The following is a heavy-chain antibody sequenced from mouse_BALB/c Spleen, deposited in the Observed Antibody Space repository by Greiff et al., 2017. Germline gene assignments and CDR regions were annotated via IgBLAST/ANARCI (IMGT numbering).Heavy chain of an antibody. CDR3: ARRGASYYFDY. V-gene: IGHV3-2*02. J-gene: IGHJ2*01. CDR2: ISYSGST. D-gene: IGHD6-1*01. CDR1: GYSITSDYA. Sequence: LEESGPGLVKPSQSLSLTCTVTGYSITSDYAWNWIRQFPGNKLEWMGYISYSGSTSYNPSLKSRISITRDTSKNQFFLQLNSVTTEDTATYYCARRGASYYFDYWGQGTTLTVSS.